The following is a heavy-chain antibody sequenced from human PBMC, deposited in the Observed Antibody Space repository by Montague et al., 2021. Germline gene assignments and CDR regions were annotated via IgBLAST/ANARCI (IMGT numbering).Heavy chain of an antibody. J-gene: IGHJ6*03. D-gene: IGHD2-15*01. CDR3: AKDHFSGGSYGGSGDMDV. Sequence: SRSLSWAASGFTLSSYAMGWVRQAPGKGLEWVSAIGASGDNTYYAESVKGRFTISRDISKNTLYLQMNSLGAEDTALYYCAKDHFSGGSYGGSGDMDVWGKGTTVTVSS. CDR2: IGASGDNT. V-gene: IGHV3-23*01. CDR1: GFTLSSYA.